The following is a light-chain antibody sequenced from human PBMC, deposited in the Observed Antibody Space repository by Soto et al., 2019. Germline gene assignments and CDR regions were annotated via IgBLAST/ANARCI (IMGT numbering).Light chain of an antibody. J-gene: IGLJ3*02. CDR2: RDS. Sequence: SYELTQPLSVSVALGQTATITCGGDNIGDKGVHWYQQRPGQAPILVIYRDSNRPSGIPERFSGSNSGNTATLIISGAEAGDEADYYCQVWDSPTAWVFGGGTKVTVL. CDR1: NIGDKG. V-gene: IGLV3-9*01. CDR3: QVWDSPTAWV.